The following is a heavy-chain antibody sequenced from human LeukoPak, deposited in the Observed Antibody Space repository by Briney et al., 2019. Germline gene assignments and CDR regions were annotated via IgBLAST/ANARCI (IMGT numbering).Heavy chain of an antibody. V-gene: IGHV3-9*01. Sequence: GGSLRLSCAASGFTFDEYAMHWVPQAPGEGLEWVSGISLNSGSLVYDDSVKGRYTISRENAKNWMYLQMNSLRAEDTDLYYCAKENYDILTSYYKGAFDIWGQGTMVTVSS. CDR2: ISLNSGSL. CDR3: AKENYDILTSYYKGAFDI. J-gene: IGHJ3*02. CDR1: GFTFDEYA. D-gene: IGHD3-9*01.